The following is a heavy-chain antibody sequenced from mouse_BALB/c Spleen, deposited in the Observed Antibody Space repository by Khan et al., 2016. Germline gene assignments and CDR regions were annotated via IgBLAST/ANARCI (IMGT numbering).Heavy chain of an antibody. CDR1: GYTFTDYY. CDR2: IFPGSGST. V-gene: IGHV1-77*01. J-gene: IGHJ4*01. CDR3: ARSYYGYFAMDY. Sequence: QVQLQQSGTELPRPGASVKLSCKASGYTFTDYYLHWVKQRTGQGLEWIGEIFPGSGSTYYNVKFKGKASLTADTSSSTAYMQLSSLTSEDSAVYFCARSYYGYFAMDYWGHGASVTVSS. D-gene: IGHD1-2*01.